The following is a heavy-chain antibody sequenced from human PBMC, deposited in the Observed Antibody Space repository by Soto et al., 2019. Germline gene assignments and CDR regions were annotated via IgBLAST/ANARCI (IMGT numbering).Heavy chain of an antibody. Sequence: ETLSLTCTCSGGSLRIYYCIWIRQPPGKGLEWIGYLYYRWITHYNPSLKNRVTISVDTSKNQFSLKLSSVTAADTAVYYCARDKAVAGTGIFEYWRQGTLVTVSS. CDR2: LYYRWIT. V-gene: IGHV4-59*01. CDR1: GGSLRIYY. J-gene: IGHJ4*02. D-gene: IGHD6-19*01. CDR3: ARDKAVAGTGIFEY.